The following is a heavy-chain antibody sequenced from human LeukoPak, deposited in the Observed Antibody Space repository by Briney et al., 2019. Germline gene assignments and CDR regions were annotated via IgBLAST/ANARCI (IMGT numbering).Heavy chain of an antibody. CDR3: ARGPYCGGDCYIFDY. D-gene: IGHD2-21*02. Sequence: ASVKVSCKPSGYTFSSYVMHWVRQAPGQRLEWMGWINAGNGNTKYSQKFQGRVTITRDTSASTAYMERSSLRSEDTAVYYCARGPYCGGDCYIFDYWGQGTLVTVSS. CDR2: INAGNGNT. J-gene: IGHJ4*02. V-gene: IGHV1-3*01. CDR1: GYTFSSYV.